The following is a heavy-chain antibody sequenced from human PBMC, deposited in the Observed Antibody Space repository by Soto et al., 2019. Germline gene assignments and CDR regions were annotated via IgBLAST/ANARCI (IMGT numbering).Heavy chain of an antibody. Sequence: EVQLVESGGGLVKPGGSLRLSCAASGFTFSSYSMNWVRQAPGKGLEWVSSISSSSSYIYYADSVKGRFTISRDNAKNSLYLLMNSLRAEDTAVDYCARDFLDIGWLQWPYYFDYWGQGTLVTVSS. CDR1: GFTFSSYS. CDR3: ARDFLDIGWLQWPYYFDY. CDR2: ISSSSSYI. J-gene: IGHJ4*02. V-gene: IGHV3-21*01. D-gene: IGHD3-3*01.